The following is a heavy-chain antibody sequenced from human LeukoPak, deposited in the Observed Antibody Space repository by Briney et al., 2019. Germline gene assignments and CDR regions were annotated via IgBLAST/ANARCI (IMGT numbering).Heavy chain of an antibody. CDR1: GGSISSYY. V-gene: IGHV4-59*01. CDR3: ASFYGSVRHRTFSFDI. CDR2: IDYSGST. J-gene: IGHJ3*02. Sequence: NSSETLSLTCTVSGGSISSYYWSWIRQPPGKGLEWIGYIDYSGSTNYNPSLKSRVTISVDTSKKQFSLKLSSVTAADTAVYYCASFYGSVRHRTFSFDIWGQGTMVTVSS. D-gene: IGHD3-10*01.